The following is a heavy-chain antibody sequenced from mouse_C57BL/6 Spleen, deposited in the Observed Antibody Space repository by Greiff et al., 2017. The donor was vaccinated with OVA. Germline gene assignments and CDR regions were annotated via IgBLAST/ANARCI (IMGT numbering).Heavy chain of an antibody. Sequence: VQLQQSGADLARPGASVKMSCKASGYTFTSYTMHWVKQRPGQGLEWIGYINPSSGYTKYNQKFKDKATLTADKSSSTAYMQLSSLTSEDSAVYYCARFTTVVPFAYWGQGTLVTVSA. V-gene: IGHV1-4*01. J-gene: IGHJ3*01. CDR3: ARFTTVVPFAY. CDR2: INPSSGYT. D-gene: IGHD1-1*01. CDR1: GYTFTSYT.